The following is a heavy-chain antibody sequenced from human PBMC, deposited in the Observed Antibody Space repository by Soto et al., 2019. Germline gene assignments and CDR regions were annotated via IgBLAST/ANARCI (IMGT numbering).Heavy chain of an antibody. CDR2: IYYSGST. D-gene: IGHD6-19*01. V-gene: IGHV4-61*01. CDR1: GGSVSSGSYY. Sequence: QVQLQESGPGLVKPSETLSLTCTVSGGSVSSGSYYWSWIRQPPGKGLEWIGYIYYSGSTNYNPSLKSLVTISVDPSKNQFSLKLNSVTAADTGVYYCASYSSGWYDVSYWGQGTLVTVSS. J-gene: IGHJ4*02. CDR3: ASYSSGWYDVSY.